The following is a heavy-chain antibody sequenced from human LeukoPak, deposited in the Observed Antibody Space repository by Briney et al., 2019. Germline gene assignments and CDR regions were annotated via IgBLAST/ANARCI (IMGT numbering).Heavy chain of an antibody. CDR2: ISGSGGST. Sequence: GGSLRLSCAASGFTFSSYAMSWVRQAPGKGLEWVSAISGSGGSTYYADSVKGRFTISRDNSKNTLYLQMSSLRAEDTAVYYCAKDIGVVGALDYWGQGTLVTVSS. CDR1: GFTFSSYA. J-gene: IGHJ4*02. V-gene: IGHV3-23*01. D-gene: IGHD1-26*01. CDR3: AKDIGVVGALDY.